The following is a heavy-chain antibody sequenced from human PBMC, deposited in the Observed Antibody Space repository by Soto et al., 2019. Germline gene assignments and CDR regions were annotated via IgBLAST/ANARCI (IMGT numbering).Heavy chain of an antibody. J-gene: IGHJ6*02. D-gene: IGHD3-10*01. CDR2: IGGSGSNT. Sequence: EVQLLESGGGLVQPGGSLRLSCAASRFTFSSYAMNWVRQAPGKGLEWVSTIGGSGSNTYYAGSVKGRFTISRDNSKNTLYLQMNSLRAEDTAVYYCAKDPLGSGPFYYGMDVWGQGTTVTVSS. CDR1: RFTFSSYA. V-gene: IGHV3-23*01. CDR3: AKDPLGSGPFYYGMDV.